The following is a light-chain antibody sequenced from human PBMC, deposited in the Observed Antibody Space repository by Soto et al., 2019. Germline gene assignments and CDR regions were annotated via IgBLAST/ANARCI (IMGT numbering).Light chain of an antibody. J-gene: IGKJ3*01. CDR2: AAS. Sequence: VLTQSPGTLSLSPGERATLSCRASQSISNSYLAWYRQKPGQAPRLLIYAASSRATGTPDRFSGSGSGTDFTLTISRLEAEDFAVYYCQQYGSSFTFGPGTKVDIK. V-gene: IGKV3-20*01. CDR3: QQYGSSFT. CDR1: QSISNSY.